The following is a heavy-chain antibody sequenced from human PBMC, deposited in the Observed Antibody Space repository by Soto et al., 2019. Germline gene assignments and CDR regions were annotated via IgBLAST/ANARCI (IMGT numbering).Heavy chain of an antibody. V-gene: IGHV3-30*18. CDR3: AKETVEYYFDY. Sequence: GGSMGLSSAASGFTFRIYGMHWVRQAPGKGLEWVAVISYDGSNKYYADSVKGRFTISRDNSKDTLYLQMNSLRGEDTAVYYCAKETVEYYFDYWGQGTLVTVSS. J-gene: IGHJ4*02. CDR1: GFTFRIYG. D-gene: IGHD3-3*01. CDR2: ISYDGSNK.